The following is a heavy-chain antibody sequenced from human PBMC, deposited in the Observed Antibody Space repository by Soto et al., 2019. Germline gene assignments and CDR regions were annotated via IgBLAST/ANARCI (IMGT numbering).Heavy chain of an antibody. CDR2: VNPSSGNT. V-gene: IGHV1-8*01. CDR1: GYTFTTYD. CDR3: ARASMYIWDQQ. Sequence: QVQLVQSGAAVKRPGASVKVSCEASGYTFTTYDINWVRQASGQGLEWMGCVNPSSGNTVYAQKFHGRVTMTRGTSICTAYMGLRSLKSGDKAIYFCARASMYIWDQQWGQGTLV. J-gene: IGHJ1*01. D-gene: IGHD1-20*01.